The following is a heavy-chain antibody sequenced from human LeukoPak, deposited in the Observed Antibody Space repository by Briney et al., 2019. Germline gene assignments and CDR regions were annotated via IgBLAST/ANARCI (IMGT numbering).Heavy chain of an antibody. Sequence: SGGSLRLSCAASGFTFSSYSMNWVRQAPGKGLEWISHISSSSSTIYYADSVKGRFTISRDNSKNTLYLQMNSLRAEDTAVYYCAKPTPGYSSSWHGRHFQHWGQGTLVTVSS. CDR1: GFTFSSYS. D-gene: IGHD6-13*01. J-gene: IGHJ1*01. V-gene: IGHV3-48*01. CDR2: ISSSSSTI. CDR3: AKPTPGYSSSWHGRHFQH.